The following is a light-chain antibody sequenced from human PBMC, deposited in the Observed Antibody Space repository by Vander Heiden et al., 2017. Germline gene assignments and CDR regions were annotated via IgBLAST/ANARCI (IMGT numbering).Light chain of an antibody. J-gene: IGLJ2*01. V-gene: IGLV3-21*02. CDR2: DDF. Sequence: SYVLTQTPSVSVAPGQTARVTCGGNNIGSKSVHWYQQRPGQAPVLVVYDDFDRPSGIPERFSGANSGNTGTLTISRVEAGDEADYFCQVWDSSSVIFGGGTKLTVL. CDR1: NIGSKS. CDR3: QVWDSSSVI.